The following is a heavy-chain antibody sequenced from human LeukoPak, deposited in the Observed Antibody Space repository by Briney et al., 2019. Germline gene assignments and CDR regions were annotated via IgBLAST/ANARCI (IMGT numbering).Heavy chain of an antibody. CDR1: GGSISSSSYY. CDR2: IYYSGST. J-gene: IGHJ4*02. CDR3: ARLKDRITRSDYFDY. V-gene: IGHV4-39*01. Sequence: PSETLSLTCTVSGGSISSSSYYWGWIRQPPGKGLEWIGSIYYSGSTYYNPSLKSRVTISVDTSKNQFSLKLSSVTAADTAVYYCARLKDRITRSDYFDYWGQGTLATVSS. D-gene: IGHD3-10*01.